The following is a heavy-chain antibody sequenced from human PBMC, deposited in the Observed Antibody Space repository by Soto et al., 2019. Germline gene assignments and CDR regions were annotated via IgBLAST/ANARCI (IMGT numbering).Heavy chain of an antibody. CDR2: INSDGSST. J-gene: IGHJ5*02. CDR3: ARELGYDFQP. Sequence: GGSLRLSCAASGFTFSNYWMHWVRQAPGKGLLWVSRINSDGSSTNYAESVKGRFTISRDNAKNTLYLQMNSLRAEDTAVYYCARELGYDFQPWGQGTLVTVSS. CDR1: GFTFSNYW. V-gene: IGHV3-74*01. D-gene: IGHD3-3*01.